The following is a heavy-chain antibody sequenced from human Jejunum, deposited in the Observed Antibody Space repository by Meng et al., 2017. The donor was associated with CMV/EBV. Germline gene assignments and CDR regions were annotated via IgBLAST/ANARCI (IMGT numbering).Heavy chain of an antibody. D-gene: IGHD1/OR15-1a*01. CDR1: GGSFNTHA. Sequence: ASGGSFNTHAVNWVRQAPGQGLEWMGVIIPILGVRKTAQKFQGRVTIVADTSTSSVYMELSSLRSEDTAIYYCARGKSDRNTVDHWGQGMVVTVSS. V-gene: IGHV1-69*10. CDR3: ARGKSDRNTVDH. CDR2: IIPILGVR. J-gene: IGHJ4*02.